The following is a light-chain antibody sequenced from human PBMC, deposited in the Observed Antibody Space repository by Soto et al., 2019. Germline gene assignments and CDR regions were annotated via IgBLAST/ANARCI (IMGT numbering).Light chain of an antibody. CDR3: LQDYNYPIT. V-gene: IGKV1-6*01. CDR2: AAS. CDR1: QSISSW. J-gene: IGKJ5*01. Sequence: HRTQSPSTLSSSLGYRFTVTFRASQSISSWLSCYQQKPWKAPKLLIYAASSLQSGVPSRFSGSGSGTDFTLTISSLQPEDFATYYCLQDYNYPITFGQGTRLEI.